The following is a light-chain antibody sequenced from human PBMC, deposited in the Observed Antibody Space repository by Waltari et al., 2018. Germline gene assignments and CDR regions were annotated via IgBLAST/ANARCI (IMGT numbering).Light chain of an antibody. V-gene: IGKV4-1*01. CDR3: QQYYSTPWT. CDR2: WAS. J-gene: IGKJ1*01. CDR1: QRVLYSSNNKNY. Sequence: DIVMTQSPCSLAVSLGERATINCKSSQRVLYSSNNKNYLAWYQQKPGQPPKLLIYWASTRESGVPDRFSGSGSGTDFTLTISSLQAEDVAVYYCQQYYSTPWTFGQGTKVEIK.